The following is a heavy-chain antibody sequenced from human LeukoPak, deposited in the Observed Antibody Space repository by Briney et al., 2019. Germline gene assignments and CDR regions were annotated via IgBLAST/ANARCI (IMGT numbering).Heavy chain of an antibody. CDR3: AKDGAASGSFFDY. V-gene: IGHV3-30*18. Sequence: TGGSLRLSCAASGFTFSSYGMHWVRQAPGKGLERVAVISYDGSNKYYADSVKGRFTISRDNSKNTLYLQMNSLRAEDTAVYFCAKDGAASGSFFDYWGQGTLVTVSS. J-gene: IGHJ4*02. D-gene: IGHD3-22*01. CDR2: ISYDGSNK. CDR1: GFTFSSYG.